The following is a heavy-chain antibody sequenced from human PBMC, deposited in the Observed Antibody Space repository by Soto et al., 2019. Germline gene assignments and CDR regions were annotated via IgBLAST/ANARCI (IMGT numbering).Heavy chain of an antibody. V-gene: IGHV4-30-2*06. J-gene: IGHJ6*01. Sequence: LTWTVAGGTSSSGGYSRSWKRQSPEKGLEWLGCIYPTGSTYYHPSLKSRVTISIDTSRNQFSLNLTSVTAADTAVYYCARAPPGPSPRWVLCGQGTTVTVSS. CDR2: IYPTGST. D-gene: IGHD3-10*01. CDR1: GGTSSSGGYS. CDR3: ARAPPGPSPRWVL.